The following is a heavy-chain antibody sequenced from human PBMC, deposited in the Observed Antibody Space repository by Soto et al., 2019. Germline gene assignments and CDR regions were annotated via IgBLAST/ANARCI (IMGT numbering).Heavy chain of an antibody. CDR2: ISTSSSAI. V-gene: IGHV3-21*06. Sequence: TAGSLRLSCVASGFAFRSYGMNWVRQAPGKGLEWVSSISTSSSAIYYTDSVKGRFTISRDNARNSLYLQMKSLRAEDTAVYFCARDGADYDILTGYYDYYYHGMDVWGQGTTVTVSS. D-gene: IGHD3-9*01. CDR1: GFAFRSYG. J-gene: IGHJ6*02. CDR3: ARDGADYDILTGYYDYYYHGMDV.